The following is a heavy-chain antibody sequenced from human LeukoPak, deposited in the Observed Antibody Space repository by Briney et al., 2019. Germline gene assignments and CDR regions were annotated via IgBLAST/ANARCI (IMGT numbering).Heavy chain of an antibody. J-gene: IGHJ4*02. V-gene: IGHV3-23*01. CDR3: AKDRLHEPPYYDFWSGYRRFFRAFDY. CDR1: GFTFSNYA. Sequence: PGGSLRLSCAASGFTFSNYAMTWVRQAPGKGLEGVSTISGTGGFTTSTYYADSVKGRFTISRDNSDNKLYLQMDGLRADDTAVYYCAKDRLHEPPYYDFWSGYRRFFRAFDYWGQGTLVTVSS. CDR2: ISGTGGFTTST. D-gene: IGHD3-3*01.